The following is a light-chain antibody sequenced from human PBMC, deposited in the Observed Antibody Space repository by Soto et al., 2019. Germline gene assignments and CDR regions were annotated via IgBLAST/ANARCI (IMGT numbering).Light chain of an antibody. CDR1: SSNIGAGYG. J-gene: IGLJ2*01. V-gene: IGLV1-40*01. CDR3: QSYDSNLSGSL. Sequence: QSVLTQPPSVSGAPGRRVTISCAGTSSNIGAGYGVHWYQQLPGRAPKLLIHNSVNRPSGVPDRFSGSKSGTSASLAITGLQGEDEGDYYCQSYDSNLSGSLFGGGTNVTVL. CDR2: NSV.